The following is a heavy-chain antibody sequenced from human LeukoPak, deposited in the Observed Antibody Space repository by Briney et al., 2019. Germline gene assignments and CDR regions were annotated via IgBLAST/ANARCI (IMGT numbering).Heavy chain of an antibody. CDR1: GYTFTRSG. CDR3: ARGYYDILTGYYRGSWFDS. D-gene: IGHD3-9*01. V-gene: IGHV1-18*01. J-gene: IGHJ5*01. CDR2: ISAQKGNT. Sequence: GASVNVSCKASGYTFTRSGISSVGQAPGQGREWMGWISAQKGNTNNEQKFQGRVSITTDTSTSTAYMELRSLRSDDTAVYYCARGYYDILTGYYRGSWFDSWGQGTLVTVSS.